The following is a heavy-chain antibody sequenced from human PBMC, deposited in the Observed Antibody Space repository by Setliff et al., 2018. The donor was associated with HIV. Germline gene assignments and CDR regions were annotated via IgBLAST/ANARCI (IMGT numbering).Heavy chain of an antibody. J-gene: IGHJ3*01. CDR3: ARAPPGIQNDAFDV. V-gene: IGHV4-61*09. Sequence: PSETLSLTCTVSGGSISSGSDYWSWIRQPAGKGPEWIGHIYTNGYTNYNPSLKSRVTISVDTSKNQFSLKLTSVTAADTAVYYCARAPPGIQNDAFDVWGQGTMVTVSS. CDR1: GGSISSGSDY. CDR2: IYTNGYT.